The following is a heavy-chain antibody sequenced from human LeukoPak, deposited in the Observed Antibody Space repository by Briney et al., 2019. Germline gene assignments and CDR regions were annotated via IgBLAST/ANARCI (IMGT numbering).Heavy chain of an antibody. J-gene: IGHJ4*02. CDR3: ARGKYFGSDSDDFDY. V-gene: IGHV1-18*01. D-gene: IGHD3-10*01. Sequence: ASVKVSCKASGYTFTSYDINWVRQATGQGLEWMGWISGYNGNTNYAQKFQGRVTMTTDTSTSTAYTELRSLRSDDTAVYYCARGKYFGSDSDDFDYWGQGTLVTVSS. CDR2: ISGYNGNT. CDR1: GYTFTSYD.